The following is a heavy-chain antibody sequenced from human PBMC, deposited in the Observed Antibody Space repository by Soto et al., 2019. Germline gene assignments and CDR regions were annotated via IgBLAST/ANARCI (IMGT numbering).Heavy chain of an antibody. CDR2: MYNTGST. D-gene: IGHD2-2*01. CDR1: GCSISGYY. Sequence: SETLSLTCTVSGCSISGYYWSWIRQPPGKGLEWIGYMYNTGSTVYNPSFKSRVTISVDTSKNQFSLKLSSVTAADTAVYYCARHDRGIVVLELDYWGQGTLVTVSS. CDR3: ARHDRGIVVLELDY. J-gene: IGHJ4*02. V-gene: IGHV4-59*08.